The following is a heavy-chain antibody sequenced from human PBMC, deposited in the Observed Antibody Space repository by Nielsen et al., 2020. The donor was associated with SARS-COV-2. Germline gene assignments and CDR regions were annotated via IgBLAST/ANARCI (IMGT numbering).Heavy chain of an antibody. CDR2: INPSGGST. CDR1: GYTFTSYY. J-gene: IGHJ6*03. D-gene: IGHD2-21*01. Sequence: ASVKVSCKASGYTFTSYYMHWVRQAPGQGLEWMGIINPSGGSTSYAQKFQGRVTMTRDTSTGTVYMELSSLRSEDTAVYYCARGYCGGDCYSPYYYYYMDVWGKGTTVTVSS. CDR3: ARGYCGGDCYSPYYYYYMDV. V-gene: IGHV1-46*01.